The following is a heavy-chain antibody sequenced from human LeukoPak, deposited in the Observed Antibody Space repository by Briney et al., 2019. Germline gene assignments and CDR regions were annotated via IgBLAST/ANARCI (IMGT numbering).Heavy chain of an antibody. Sequence: PGGSLRLSCAASGFTFSSYAMHWVRQAPGKGLEWVAVISYDGSNKYYADSVKGRFTISRDNSKNTLYLQMNSLRAEDTAVHYCARDSGYVDYWGQGTLVTVSS. CDR3: ARDSGYVDY. D-gene: IGHD3-22*01. V-gene: IGHV3-30-3*01. J-gene: IGHJ4*02. CDR2: ISYDGSNK. CDR1: GFTFSSYA.